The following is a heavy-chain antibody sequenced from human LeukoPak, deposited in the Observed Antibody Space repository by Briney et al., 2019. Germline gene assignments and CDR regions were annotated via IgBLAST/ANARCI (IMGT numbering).Heavy chain of an antibody. J-gene: IGHJ4*02. CDR2: ISYDGSNK. CDR1: GFTFSSYA. CDR3: ARSHYGALLYYFDY. V-gene: IGHV3-30*04. Sequence: AGGSLRLSCAASGFTFSSYAMHWVRQAPGKGLEWVAVISYDGSNKYYADSVKGRFTISRDNSKNTLYLEMKSLRAEDTAVYYCARSHYGALLYYFDYWGQGTLVTVSS. D-gene: IGHD4-17*01.